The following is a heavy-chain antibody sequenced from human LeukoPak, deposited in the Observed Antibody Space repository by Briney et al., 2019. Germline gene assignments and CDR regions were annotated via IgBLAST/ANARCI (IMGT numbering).Heavy chain of an antibody. CDR1: GGSISSYY. D-gene: IGHD6-13*01. CDR3: ARVPRIEAGATGDWFDP. Sequence: SETLSLTCTVSGGSISSYYWSWIRQPPGKGLEWIGSIYCSGSTNYNPSLKSRVTISVDTSKNQFFLNLRSVTAADTAVYYCARVPRIEAGATGDWFDPWGQGTVVTVSS. V-gene: IGHV4-59*01. J-gene: IGHJ5*02. CDR2: IYCSGST.